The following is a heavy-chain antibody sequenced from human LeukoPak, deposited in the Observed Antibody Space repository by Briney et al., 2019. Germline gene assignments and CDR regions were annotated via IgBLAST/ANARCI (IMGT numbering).Heavy chain of an antibody. CDR1: GGTFSSYA. CDR3: ARADSSGWYQNDY. CDR2: INPNSGGT. Sequence: ASVKVSCKASGGTFSSYAISWVRQAPGQGLEWMGRINPNSGGTNYAQKFQGRVTMTRDTSTSTAYMELSRLRSDDTAVYYCARADSSGWYQNDYWGQGTLVTVSS. J-gene: IGHJ4*02. V-gene: IGHV1-2*06. D-gene: IGHD6-19*01.